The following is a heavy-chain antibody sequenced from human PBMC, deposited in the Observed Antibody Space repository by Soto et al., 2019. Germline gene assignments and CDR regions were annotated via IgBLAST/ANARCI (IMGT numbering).Heavy chain of an antibody. J-gene: IGHJ6*02. D-gene: IGHD3-3*01. CDR2: ISYDGSNK. CDR1: GFTFSSYG. Sequence: QVQLVESGGGAVQPGRSLRLSCAASGFTFSSYGMHWVRQAPGKGLEWVAVISYDGSNKYYADSVKGRFTISRDNSKNTLYLQMNSLRAEDTAVYYCAKDPWYDFWSGYYKAYYYYGMDVWGQGTTVTVSS. V-gene: IGHV3-30*18. CDR3: AKDPWYDFWSGYYKAYYYYGMDV.